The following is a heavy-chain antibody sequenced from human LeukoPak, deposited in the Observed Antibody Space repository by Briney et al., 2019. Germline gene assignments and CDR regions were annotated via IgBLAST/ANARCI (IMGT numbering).Heavy chain of an antibody. CDR1: GGSISSYY. CDR3: ARGYYYDSSGYYHDSNWFDP. J-gene: IGHJ5*02. V-gene: IGHV4-59*08. Sequence: SETLSLTCTVSGGSISSYYWSWVRQPPGKGLEWIGYIYYSGSTNYNPSLKSRVTISVDTSKNQFSLKLSSVTAADTAVYYCARGYYYDSSGYYHDSNWFDPWGQGTLVTVSS. CDR2: IYYSGST. D-gene: IGHD3-22*01.